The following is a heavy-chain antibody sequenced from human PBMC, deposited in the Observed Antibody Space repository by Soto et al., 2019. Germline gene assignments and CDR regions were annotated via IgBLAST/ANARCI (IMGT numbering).Heavy chain of an antibody. CDR2: IIPIFGTA. D-gene: IGHD1-7*01. CDR1: GGTFSSYA. J-gene: IGHJ6*02. Sequence: SVKVSCKASGGTFSSYAIICVRQAPGQGLEWMGGIIPIFGTANYAQKLQGRVTITADESTSTAYMELSSLRSEDTAVYYCAITYNWNYVPYYYYGMDVWGQGTTVTVSS. V-gene: IGHV1-69*13. CDR3: AITYNWNYVPYYYYGMDV.